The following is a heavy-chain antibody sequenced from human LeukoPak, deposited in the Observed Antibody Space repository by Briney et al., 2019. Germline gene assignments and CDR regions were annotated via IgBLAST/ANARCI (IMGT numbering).Heavy chain of an antibody. Sequence: GGSLRLSCAASGFTFDDYAMHWVRQAPGKGLEWVSLISWDGGGTYYADTVKGRFTISRDNSKNSLYLQMNSLRAEDTAVYYCAKLTLLGYCSGGSCYDRRVFDYWGQGTLVTVSS. J-gene: IGHJ4*02. D-gene: IGHD2-15*01. CDR1: GFTFDDYA. V-gene: IGHV3-43D*03. CDR2: ISWDGGGT. CDR3: AKLTLLGYCSGGSCYDRRVFDY.